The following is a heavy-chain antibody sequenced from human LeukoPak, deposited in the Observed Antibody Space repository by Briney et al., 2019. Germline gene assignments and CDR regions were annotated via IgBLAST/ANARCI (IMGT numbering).Heavy chain of an antibody. J-gene: IGHJ4*02. D-gene: IGHD3-22*01. CDR2: IYTSGST. CDR3: ARSRSYYYDSSGYYRTQYYFDY. CDR1: GGSISSYY. Sequence: PSETLSLTCTVSGGSISSYYWSWIRQPAGKGLEWIGRIYTSGSTNYNPSLKSRVTMSVDTSKNQCSLKLSSVTAAETAVYYCARSRSYYYDSSGYYRTQYYFDYWGQGTLVTVSS. V-gene: IGHV4-4*07.